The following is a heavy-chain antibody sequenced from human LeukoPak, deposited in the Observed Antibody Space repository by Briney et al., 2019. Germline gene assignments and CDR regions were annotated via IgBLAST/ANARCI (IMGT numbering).Heavy chain of an antibody. CDR3: ARDFMVKQRYFDL. V-gene: IGHV4-30-4*01. Sequence: PSETLSLTCTVSGGSISSGDYYWSWIRQPPGKGLEWIGYIYYSGSTYYNPSLKSRVTISVDTSKNQFSLKLSSVTAADTAVYYCARDFMVKQRYFDLWGRGTLVTVSS. CDR2: IYYSGST. J-gene: IGHJ2*01. CDR1: GGSISSGDYY. D-gene: IGHD5-18*01.